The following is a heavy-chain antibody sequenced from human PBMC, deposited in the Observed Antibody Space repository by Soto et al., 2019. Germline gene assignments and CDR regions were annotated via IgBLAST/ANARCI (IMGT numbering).Heavy chain of an antibody. J-gene: IGHJ6*02. D-gene: IGHD4-17*01. CDR1: GYSFTSYW. Sequence: GESLKISCKGSGYSFTSYWISWVRQMPGKGLEWMGRIDPSDSYTNYSPSFQGHVTISADKSISTAYLQWSSLKASDTAMYYCARSPTVTNYYYGMDVWGQGTTVTVSS. V-gene: IGHV5-10-1*01. CDR3: ARSPTVTNYYYGMDV. CDR2: IDPSDSYT.